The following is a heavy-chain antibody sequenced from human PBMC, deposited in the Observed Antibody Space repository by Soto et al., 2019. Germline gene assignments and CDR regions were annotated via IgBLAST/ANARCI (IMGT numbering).Heavy chain of an antibody. CDR3: ARSIAVAGMFDY. V-gene: IGHV4-59*01. J-gene: IGHJ4*02. D-gene: IGHD6-19*01. CDR1: GGSIISYY. Sequence: SETLSLTCTVSGGSIISYYWIWIRQPPGKGLEWIGYIYYSGSTNYNPSLKSRVTISVDTSKNQFSLKLSSVTAADTAVYYCARSIAVAGMFDYWGQGTLVTVSS. CDR2: IYYSGST.